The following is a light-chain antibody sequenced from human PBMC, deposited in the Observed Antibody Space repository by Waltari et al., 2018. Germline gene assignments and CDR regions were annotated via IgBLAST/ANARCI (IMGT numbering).Light chain of an antibody. V-gene: IGLV1-40*01. CDR3: QSYDSSLTDFV. J-gene: IGLJ1*01. CDR1: SSNLGACFD. CDR2: ANN. Sequence: QSVLTQPPSVSGAPGQRVTISCPGISSNLGACFDVPWYPPLPGAPPKPLIYANNHRPSGVPVRFSGSKSDTSASLAITGLQAEDEADYYCQSYDSSLTDFVFGSGTRVSV.